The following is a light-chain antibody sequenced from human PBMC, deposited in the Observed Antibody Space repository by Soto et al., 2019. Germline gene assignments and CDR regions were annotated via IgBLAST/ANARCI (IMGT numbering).Light chain of an antibody. CDR2: EVT. Sequence: QSALTQPASVSGSPGQSITISCAGTSRDVGGYNYVSWYQQYPGKAPKVIISEVTNRPSGVPNRFSGSKSGNTASLTISGLQAEDEADYYCYSYTSSNTWVFGGGTKLTVL. J-gene: IGLJ3*02. V-gene: IGLV2-14*01. CDR3: YSYTSSNTWV. CDR1: SRDVGGYNY.